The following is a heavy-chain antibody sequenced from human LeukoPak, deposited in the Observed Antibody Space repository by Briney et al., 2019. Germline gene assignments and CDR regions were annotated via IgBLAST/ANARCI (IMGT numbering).Heavy chain of an antibody. Sequence: ASVKVSCKASGYTFTGYYMHWVRQAPGQGLEWMGRINSNSADTNYAQKFQGRVTMTRDTSISTAYMELSRLRSDDTAVYYCARGLGELSLYDAFDIWGQGTMVTVSS. D-gene: IGHD3-16*02. CDR1: GYTFTGYY. J-gene: IGHJ3*02. CDR2: INSNSADT. V-gene: IGHV1-2*06. CDR3: ARGLGELSLYDAFDI.